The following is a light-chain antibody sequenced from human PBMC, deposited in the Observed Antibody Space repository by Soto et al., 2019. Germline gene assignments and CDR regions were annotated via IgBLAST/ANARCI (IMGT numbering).Light chain of an antibody. J-gene: IGLJ2*01. Sequence: QSVVTQPPSVSGAPGQRVTISCTGGSSNIGAGYDVHWYQQFPGTAPKLLIYGNNNRPSGVPDRFSGSKSGTSASLAITGLQAEDEADYYCQSFDTRLNSVVFGGGTKLTVL. CDR2: GNN. CDR3: QSFDTRLNSVV. V-gene: IGLV1-40*01. CDR1: SSNIGAGYD.